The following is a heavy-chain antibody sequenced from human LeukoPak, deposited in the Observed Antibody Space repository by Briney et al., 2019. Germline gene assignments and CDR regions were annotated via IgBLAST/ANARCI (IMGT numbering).Heavy chain of an antibody. CDR2: INPSSGDT. CDR3: ATTSGYFYY. D-gene: IGHD1-26*01. CDR1: AYTFTHYY. J-gene: IGHJ4*02. V-gene: IGHV1-2*06. Sequence: GASVKVSCKASAYTFTHYYVHWVRQAPGQGLEWMGRINPSSGDTNYAQNFQGRVTMTRDTSISTAYMELSRLRSDDTAVYYCATTSGYFYYWGQGTLVTVSS.